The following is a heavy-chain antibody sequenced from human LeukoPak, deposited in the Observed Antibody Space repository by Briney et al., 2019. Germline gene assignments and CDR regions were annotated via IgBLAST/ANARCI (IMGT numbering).Heavy chain of an antibody. CDR2: IKQDGSEK. Sequence: GGSLRLSCAASGFIFRNYWMSWVRQAPGKGLEGVANIKQDGSEKYYVDSVKGRFTVSRDNAKNSLYLQMNSLRAEDTAVYYCARDIVADTADDYWGQGTLVTVSS. CDR1: GFIFRNYW. D-gene: IGHD5-18*01. V-gene: IGHV3-7*01. J-gene: IGHJ4*02. CDR3: ARDIVADTADDY.